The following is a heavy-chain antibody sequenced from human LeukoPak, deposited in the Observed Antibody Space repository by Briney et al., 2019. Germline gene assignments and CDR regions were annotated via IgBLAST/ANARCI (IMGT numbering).Heavy chain of an antibody. Sequence: GGSLRLSCAASGFXFNTYWINWVRQAPGKGLEWLASINQDGSEKYYVDSVKGRFTISRDNAKNSLYLQVNSLTAEDTAVYYCTTFYSRLTDYWGQGTVVTVSS. D-gene: IGHD2/OR15-2a*01. CDR3: TTFYSRLTDY. CDR1: GFXFNTYW. V-gene: IGHV3-7*05. CDR2: INQDGSEK. J-gene: IGHJ4*02.